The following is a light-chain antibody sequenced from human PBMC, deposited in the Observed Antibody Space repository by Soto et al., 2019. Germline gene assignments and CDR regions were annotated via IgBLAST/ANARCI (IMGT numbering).Light chain of an antibody. V-gene: IGKV3-11*01. CDR2: DAS. Sequence: IVMTQSPATLSVSPGERATLSCRASQSVSSNLAWYQHKPGQAPRLLIYDASKRATGTPARFSGSGSGTDFTLTISSLEPEDCAVYYCQQRSNWPPITFGQGTRLEIK. CDR1: QSVSSN. CDR3: QQRSNWPPIT. J-gene: IGKJ5*01.